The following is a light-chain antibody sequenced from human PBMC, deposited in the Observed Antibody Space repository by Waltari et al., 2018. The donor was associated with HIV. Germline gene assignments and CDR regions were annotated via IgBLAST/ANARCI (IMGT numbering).Light chain of an antibody. CDR2: GAS. J-gene: IGKJ3*01. Sequence: EIVMTQSPVTLSMSPGERATLSCRASQSVSTNFAGYQQKPGQAPRLLIYGASTGATGIPARFSGSGSGTEFTLTISSLQSEDFAVYYCQQYNNWPGITFGPGTKVDIK. CDR3: QQYNNWPGIT. V-gene: IGKV3-15*01. CDR1: QSVSTN.